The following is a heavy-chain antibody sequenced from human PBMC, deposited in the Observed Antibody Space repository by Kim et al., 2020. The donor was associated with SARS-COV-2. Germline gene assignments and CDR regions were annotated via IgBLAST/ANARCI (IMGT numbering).Heavy chain of an antibody. CDR2: IYWDDDK. J-gene: IGHJ4*02. Sequence: SGPTLVNPTQTLTLTCTFSGFSLSASGEGVAWIRQSPGKALEWLALIYWDDDKRYSPSLKNRLTIIKDTSKKEVVLTMTNLDPVDTATYYCVHRRVGENFDFWGPGTLVTVSS. V-gene: IGHV2-5*02. D-gene: IGHD3-16*01. CDR3: VHRRVGENFDF. CDR1: GFSLSASGEG.